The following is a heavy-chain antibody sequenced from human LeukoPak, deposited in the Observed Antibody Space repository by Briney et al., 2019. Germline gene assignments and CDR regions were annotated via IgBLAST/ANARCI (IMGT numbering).Heavy chain of an antibody. CDR2: FDPEDGET. Sequence: ASVKVSCKASGYTFTGYYMHWVRQAPGKGLEWMGGFDPEDGETIYAQKFQGRVTMTEDTSTDTAYMELSSLRSEDTAVYYCXXXXXXXSSGYYPNRYFDYWGQGTLVTVSS. J-gene: IGHJ4*02. D-gene: IGHD3-22*01. V-gene: IGHV1-24*01. CDR1: GYTFTGYY. CDR3: XXXXXXXSSGYYPNRYFDY.